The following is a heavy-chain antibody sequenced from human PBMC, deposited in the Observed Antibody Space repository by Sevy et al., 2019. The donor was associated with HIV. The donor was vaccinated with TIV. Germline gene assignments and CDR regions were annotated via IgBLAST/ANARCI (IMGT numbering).Heavy chain of an antibody. CDR1: GFTFSNDW. J-gene: IGHJ5*02. Sequence: AGSLRLSCAASGFTFSNDWMSWVLQAPGKELEWVANIKQDGSEKYYVDSVKGRFTISRDNAKNSLSLHMHSLRAGDTVMYYCASDKGQGWFDPWGQGTLVTVSS. CDR2: IKQDGSEK. V-gene: IGHV3-7*01. CDR3: ASDKGQGWFDP.